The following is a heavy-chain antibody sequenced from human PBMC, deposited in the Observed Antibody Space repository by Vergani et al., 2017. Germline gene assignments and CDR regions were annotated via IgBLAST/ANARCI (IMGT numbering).Heavy chain of an antibody. CDR1: GFSLSTSGLG. J-gene: IGHJ5*02. D-gene: IGHD2-2*02. CDR2: IYWNDDK. CDR3: AAYQLLYGWFDP. V-gene: IGHV2-5*01. Sequence: QITLTESGPTLVKPTQTLTLTCTFSGFSLSTSGLGVGWIRQPPGKALEWLAVIYWNDDKRYSPSLKSRLTITKDTSKNQVVLTMTNTDPVDTATYYCAAYQLLYGWFDPWGQGILVTVSS.